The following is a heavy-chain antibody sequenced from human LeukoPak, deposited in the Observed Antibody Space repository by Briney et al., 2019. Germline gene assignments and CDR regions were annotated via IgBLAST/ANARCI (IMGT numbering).Heavy chain of an antibody. CDR1: GGSFSGYY. V-gene: IGHV4-34*01. Sequence: SETLSLTCAVYGGSFSGYYWSWIRQPPGKGLEWIGEINHSGSTNYNPSLRSRVTISGDTSKKQFSLKLSSVTAADTAVYYCVTYYYGSSAPKRNYWGQGILVTVSS. J-gene: IGHJ4*02. CDR2: INHSGST. CDR3: VTYYYGSSAPKRNY. D-gene: IGHD3-22*01.